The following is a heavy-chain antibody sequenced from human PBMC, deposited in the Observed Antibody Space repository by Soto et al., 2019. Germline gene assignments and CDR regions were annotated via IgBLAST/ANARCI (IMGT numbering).Heavy chain of an antibody. CDR1: SDSISSYY. J-gene: IGHJ4*02. V-gene: IGHV4-59*01. Sequence: SETLSLTXTVSSDSISSYYWSWIRQPPGKRLEWIGYISYRGSTDYNPSLKSRVTISGDTSKNQFSLKVSSVTAADTAVYYCARGTSWQLPFDYWGQGTLVTVSS. CDR2: ISYRGST. CDR3: ARGTSWQLPFDY. D-gene: IGHD6-13*01.